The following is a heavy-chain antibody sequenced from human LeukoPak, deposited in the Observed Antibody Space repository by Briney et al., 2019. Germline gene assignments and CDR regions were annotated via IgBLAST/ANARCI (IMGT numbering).Heavy chain of an antibody. D-gene: IGHD3-9*01. CDR1: GFTFSSYW. V-gene: IGHV3-7*01. CDR2: IKQDGSEK. CDR3: ARGESQILTGYYIFDY. J-gene: IGHJ4*02. Sequence: PGGSLRLSCAASGFTFSSYWMSSVRQAPGKGLEWVANIKQDGSEKYYVDSVKGRFTISRDNAKNSLYLQMNSLRAEDTAVYYCARGESQILTGYYIFDYWGQGTLVTVSS.